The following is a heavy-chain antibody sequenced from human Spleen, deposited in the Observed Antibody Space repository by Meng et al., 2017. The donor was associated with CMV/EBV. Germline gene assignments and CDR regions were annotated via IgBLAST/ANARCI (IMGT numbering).Heavy chain of an antibody. Sequence: GESLKISCAASGFTFSSYWMHWVRQAPGKGLVWVSRINSDGSSTSYADSVKGRFSISRDNAKNTLYLQMNSLRAEDTAVYYRASGGDTALDYYYYYGMDVRGQGTTVTVSS. CDR2: INSDGSST. J-gene: IGHJ6*02. CDR3: ASGGDTALDYYYYYGMDV. V-gene: IGHV3-74*01. D-gene: IGHD5-18*01. CDR1: GFTFSSYW.